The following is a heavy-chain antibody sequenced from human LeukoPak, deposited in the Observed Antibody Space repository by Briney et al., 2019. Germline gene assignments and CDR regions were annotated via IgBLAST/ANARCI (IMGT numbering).Heavy chain of an antibody. CDR2: IIPIFDTA. CDR3: AGPDYYDSSGYDAFDI. D-gene: IGHD3-22*01. J-gene: IGHJ3*02. Sequence: SVKVSCKASGGTFSSYAISWVRQAPGQGLEWMGGIIPIFDTANYAQKFQGRVTITADESTSTAYMELSSLRSEDTAVYYCAGPDYYDSSGYDAFDIWGQGTMVTVSS. CDR1: GGTFSSYA. V-gene: IGHV1-69*01.